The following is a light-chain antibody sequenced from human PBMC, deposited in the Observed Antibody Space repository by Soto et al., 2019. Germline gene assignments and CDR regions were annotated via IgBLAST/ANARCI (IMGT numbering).Light chain of an antibody. V-gene: IGKV2-30*01. CDR2: KVS. CDR1: QSLVYSDGNTY. Sequence: DVVVTQSPLSLPVTLGQPASISCRSSQSLVYSDGNTYLNWFQQRPGQSPRRLIYKVSNRDSGVPDRVSGSGSGTDFTLKISRVEAEDGGIYYCMQGSHWPPTCGQGTKV. CDR3: MQGSHWPPT. J-gene: IGKJ1*01.